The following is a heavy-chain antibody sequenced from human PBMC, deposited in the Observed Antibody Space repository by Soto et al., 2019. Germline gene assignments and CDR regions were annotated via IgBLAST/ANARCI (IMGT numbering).Heavy chain of an antibody. CDR2: IYSGGST. CDR3: ARATYCTGGNCLLDY. V-gene: IGHV3-53*04. D-gene: IGHD2-15*01. J-gene: IGHJ4*02. Sequence: EVQLVESGGGLVQPGGSLRLSCAASEFTVTSNYMSWVRQAPGKGLEWVSVIYSGGSTYYADFVKGRFTISRDNSKNTVYLLMNSLRAEDTAVYYCARATYCTGGNCLLDYWGQGTLVTVSS. CDR1: EFTVTSNY.